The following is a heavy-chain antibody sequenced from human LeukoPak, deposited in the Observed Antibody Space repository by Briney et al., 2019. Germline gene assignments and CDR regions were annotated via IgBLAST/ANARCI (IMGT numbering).Heavy chain of an antibody. D-gene: IGHD2-2*03. CDR2: ISVYNGNT. V-gene: IGHV1-18*01. Sequence: ASVKVSCKASGYTFTSYGISWVRQAPGQGLEWMGWISVYNGNTNYAQKVQGRVTMTTDTSTSTAYMELRSLRSDETAVYYCARGLGGYCSSTSCYVSGNWFDPWGQGTLVTVSS. CDR1: GYTFTSYG. CDR3: ARGLGGYCSSTSCYVSGNWFDP. J-gene: IGHJ5*02.